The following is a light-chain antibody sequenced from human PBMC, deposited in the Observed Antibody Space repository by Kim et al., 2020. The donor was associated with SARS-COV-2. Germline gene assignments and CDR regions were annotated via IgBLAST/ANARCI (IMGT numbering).Light chain of an antibody. CDR3: QTWDSSSVI. CDR1: KLEHKL. V-gene: IGLV3-1*01. Sequence: SLSPGQTASSTCTGDKLEHKLVCWDQQRAGRSAVLLIYQDNKWPSGITERFSGSNSGNTATLTISETQAMDEADYYCQTWDSSSVIFGGGTKLTVL. J-gene: IGLJ2*01. CDR2: QDN.